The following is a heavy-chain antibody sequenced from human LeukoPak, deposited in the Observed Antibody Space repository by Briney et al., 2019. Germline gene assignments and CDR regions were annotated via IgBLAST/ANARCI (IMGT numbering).Heavy chain of an antibody. D-gene: IGHD2-2*01. CDR3: ARGLGYCSSTSCYRGRANWFDP. V-gene: IGHV4-34*01. CDR2: INHSGST. CDR1: GGSFSGYY. J-gene: IGHJ5*02. Sequence: PSETLSLTCAVYGGSFSGYYWSWIRQPPGKGLEWIGEINHSGSTNYNPSLKSRVTISVDTSKNQFSLKLSPVTAADTAVYYCARGLGYCSSTSCYRGRANWFDPWGQGTLVTVSS.